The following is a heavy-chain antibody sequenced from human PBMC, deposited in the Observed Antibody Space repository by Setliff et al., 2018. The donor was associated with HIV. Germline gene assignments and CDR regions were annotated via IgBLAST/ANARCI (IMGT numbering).Heavy chain of an antibody. CDR2: INPNNGGT. J-gene: IGHJ4*02. Sequence: ASVKVSCKASGYTFTDYYIHWVRQAPGQGLEWMGRINPNNGGTNYAQKFQGRITITADESTSTAYMELSSLRSEDTAVYYCARPGRSGVFDYWGQGTLVTVSS. CDR1: GYTFTDYY. V-gene: IGHV1-2*06. CDR3: ARPGRSGVFDY. D-gene: IGHD1-26*01.